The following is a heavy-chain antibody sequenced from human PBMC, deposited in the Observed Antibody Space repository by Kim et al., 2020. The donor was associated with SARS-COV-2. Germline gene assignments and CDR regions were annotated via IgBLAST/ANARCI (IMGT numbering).Heavy chain of an antibody. CDR3: ARTLKRITIFGVVTDNFDY. CDR1: GGSISSSSYY. CDR2: IYYSGST. D-gene: IGHD3-3*01. V-gene: IGHV4-39*01. J-gene: IGHJ4*02. Sequence: SETLSLTCTVSGGSISSSSYYWGWIRQPPGKGLEWIGSIYYSGSTYYNPSLKSRVTISVDTSKNQFSLKLSSVTAADTAVYYCARTLKRITIFGVVTDNFDYWGQGTLVTVSS.